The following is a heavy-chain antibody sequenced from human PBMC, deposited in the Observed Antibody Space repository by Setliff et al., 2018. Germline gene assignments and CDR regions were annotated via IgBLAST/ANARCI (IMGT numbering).Heavy chain of an antibody. Sequence: SETLSLTCSVSGASITSYYWSWIRQPPGKGLEWIAYIHNNGRIKYNPALKSRVSMSVDSSKNQFSLNLNSVTAADTGVYYCARHVGPADRADYFQHWGQGTLVTVSS. J-gene: IGHJ1*01. CDR1: GASITSYY. CDR2: IHNNGRI. V-gene: IGHV4-59*08. CDR3: ARHVGPADRADYFQH.